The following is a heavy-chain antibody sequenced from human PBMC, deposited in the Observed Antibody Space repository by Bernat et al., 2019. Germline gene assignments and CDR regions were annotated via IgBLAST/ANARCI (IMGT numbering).Heavy chain of an antibody. D-gene: IGHD4-17*01. Sequence: EVQLVESGGGLVQPGGSLRLSCAASGFTFSSYSMNWVRQAPGKGLEWVSYISSSSSTIYYAESVKGRFTISRDNAKNSLYLQMNSLRDEDTAVYYCARPSFTVTRYSYAFDIWGQGTMVTVSS. CDR1: GFTFSSYS. CDR2: ISSSSSTI. CDR3: ARPSFTVTRYSYAFDI. J-gene: IGHJ3*02. V-gene: IGHV3-48*02.